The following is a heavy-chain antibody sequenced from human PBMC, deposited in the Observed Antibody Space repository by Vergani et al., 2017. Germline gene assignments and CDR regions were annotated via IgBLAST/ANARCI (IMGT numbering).Heavy chain of an antibody. CDR1: GYTFTGYY. J-gene: IGHJ4*02. Sequence: QVQLVQSGAEVKKPGASVKVSCKASGYTFTGYYMHWVRQAPGQGLEWMGWINPNSGGTNYAQKFQGRVTMTRDTSTITAYMELSRLRSDDTAVYYCARAGSIVVVPAAHPPIDYWGQGTLVTVSS. V-gene: IGHV1-2*02. D-gene: IGHD2-2*01. CDR3: ARAGSIVVVPAAHPPIDY. CDR2: INPNSGGT.